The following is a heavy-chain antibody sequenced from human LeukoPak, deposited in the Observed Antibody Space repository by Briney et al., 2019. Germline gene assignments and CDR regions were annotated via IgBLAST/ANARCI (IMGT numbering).Heavy chain of an antibody. V-gene: IGHV1-69*13. J-gene: IGHJ4*02. CDR1: GGTFSSYA. CDR2: IIPIFGTA. CDR3: ARVREAVAPNYFEN. Sequence: GAAVTVSCKASGGTFSSYAISWVRQAPGQGLEWMGGIIPIFGTANYAQKFQGRVTITADESTSTAYMELSSLRSEDMAVYNCARVREAVAPNYFENWGQGTLVTVSS. D-gene: IGHD6-19*01.